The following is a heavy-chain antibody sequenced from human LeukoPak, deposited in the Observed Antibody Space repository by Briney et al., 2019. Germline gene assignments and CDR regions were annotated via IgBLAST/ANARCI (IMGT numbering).Heavy chain of an antibody. D-gene: IGHD6-19*01. V-gene: IGHV3-23*01. CDR1: GFVFSSQD. J-gene: IGHJ4*02. CDR2: ISDGGSRT. CDR3: AKDARRSSGWYFFDH. Sequence: GGSLRLSCAASGFVFSSQDMGWVRQAPGKGLEWVSAISDGGSRTYYADSVKGRFIISRDNSKNTLHLQMNSLRAEDTAVYYCAKDARRSSGWYFFDHWGQGTLVTVSS.